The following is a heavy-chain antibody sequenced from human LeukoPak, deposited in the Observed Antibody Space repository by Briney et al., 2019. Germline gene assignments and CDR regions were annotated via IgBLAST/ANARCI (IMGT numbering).Heavy chain of an antibody. CDR2: ISSGSSTI. CDR3: TSSPYCSGGSCYVI. Sequence: GGSLRLSCAASGFTFSGYNMNWVRQAPGKGLEWVSHISSGSSTISYADSVKGRFTISRDDATNSLYLQMSGLRAEDTAVYYCTSSPYCSGGSCYVIWGQGTLVTVSS. D-gene: IGHD2-15*01. CDR1: GFTFSGYN. V-gene: IGHV3-48*01. J-gene: IGHJ4*02.